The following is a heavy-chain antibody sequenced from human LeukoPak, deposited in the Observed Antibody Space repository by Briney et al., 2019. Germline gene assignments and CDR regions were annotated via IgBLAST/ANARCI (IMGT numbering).Heavy chain of an antibody. V-gene: IGHV3-49*04. CDR3: TREAVAGTPGYFDY. CDR1: GFTFGDYA. Sequence: GGSLRLSCTASGFTFGDYAMSWVRQAPGKWLEWVGFIRSKAYGGTTEYAASVKGRFTISRDDSKSIAYLQMNSLKTEDTAVYYCTREAVAGTPGYFDYWGQGTLVTVSS. CDR2: IRSKAYGGTT. D-gene: IGHD6-19*01. J-gene: IGHJ4*02.